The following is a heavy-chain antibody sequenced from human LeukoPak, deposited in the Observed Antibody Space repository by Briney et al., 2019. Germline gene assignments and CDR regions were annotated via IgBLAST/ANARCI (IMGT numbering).Heavy chain of an antibody. J-gene: IGHJ5*02. CDR3: ARGPITMIDVGADWFDP. CDR2: IIPIFGIA. D-gene: IGHD3-22*01. V-gene: IGHV1-69*04. Sequence: ASVKASCKASGGTFSSYAISWVRQAPGQGLEWMGRIIPIFGIANYAQKFQGRVTITADKSTSTAYMELSSLRSEDTAVYYCARGPITMIDVGADWFDPWGQGTLVTVSS. CDR1: GGTFSSYA.